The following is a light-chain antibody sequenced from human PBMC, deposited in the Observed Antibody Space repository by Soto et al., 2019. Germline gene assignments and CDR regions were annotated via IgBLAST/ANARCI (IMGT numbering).Light chain of an antibody. CDR3: SSYAGGSWV. CDR2: EVS. CDR1: SSDVGAYNF. Sequence: QSALTQPPSASGSPGQSVTISCTGTSSDVGAYNFVSWYQQHPGKAPKFMIYEVSKRPSGVPDRFSGSKSRNTASLTVSGLQAEDEADYYCSSYAGGSWVFGGGTKLTVL. V-gene: IGLV2-8*01. J-gene: IGLJ3*02.